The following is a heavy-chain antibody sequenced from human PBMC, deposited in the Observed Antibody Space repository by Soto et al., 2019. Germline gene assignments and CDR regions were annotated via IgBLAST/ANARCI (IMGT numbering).Heavy chain of an antibody. Sequence: EVQLVESGGGLVQPGGSLRLSCAASGFTVSSKYMTWVRQAPGKGLEWVSLIQSGGTTYYADSVKGRFTISRDTSENTLHLKMDSLRVEDRAVYYWAGDDVLCDGGRCDGIPLDVW. CDR2: IQSGGTT. J-gene: IGHJ6*01. D-gene: IGHD2-15*01. CDR1: GFTVSSKY. CDR3: AGDDVLCDGGRCDGIPLDV. V-gene: IGHV3-66*01.